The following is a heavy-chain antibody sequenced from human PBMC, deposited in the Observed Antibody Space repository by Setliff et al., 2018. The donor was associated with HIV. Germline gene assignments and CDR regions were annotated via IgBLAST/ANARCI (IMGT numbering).Heavy chain of an antibody. CDR1: GGSFSHYY. J-gene: IGHJ4*02. Sequence: ETLSLTCAVYGGSFSHYYWSWIRQPPGKGLEWIGRIKSKADGGATDYAAPVKGRFSISRDDSKNMLYLQMNSLETEDTAVYYCTTDLIIRGVIIDGALRWGQGTLVTVSS. CDR2: IKSKADGGAT. D-gene: IGHD3-10*01. V-gene: IGHV3-15*01. CDR3: TTDLIIRGVIIDGALR.